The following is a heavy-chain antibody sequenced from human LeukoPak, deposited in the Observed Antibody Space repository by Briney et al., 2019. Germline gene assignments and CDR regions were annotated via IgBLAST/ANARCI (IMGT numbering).Heavy chain of an antibody. CDR3: ARVTTVTTVGGEDY. Sequence: ASVKVSCKAPGGTFSSYAISWVRQAPGQGLEWMGRIIPIFGTANYAQKFQGRVTITTDESTGTAYMGLSSLRSEDTAAYYCARVTTVTTVGGEDYWGQGTLVTVSS. CDR2: IIPIFGTA. D-gene: IGHD4-17*01. J-gene: IGHJ4*02. CDR1: GGTFSSYA. V-gene: IGHV1-69*05.